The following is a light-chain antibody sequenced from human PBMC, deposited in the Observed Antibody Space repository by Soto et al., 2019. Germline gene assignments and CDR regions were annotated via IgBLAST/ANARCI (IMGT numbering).Light chain of an antibody. CDR3: QQRSNWLFT. CDR2: DAS. J-gene: IGKJ4*01. Sequence: EIVLTQSPATLSLSPGERATLSCRASQSVSSYLAWYQQKPGQAPRLLISDASNRATGIPARFSGSGSVTELTLTISSLEPEDFAVYYCQQRSNWLFTFGAGTKVEIK. V-gene: IGKV3-11*01. CDR1: QSVSSY.